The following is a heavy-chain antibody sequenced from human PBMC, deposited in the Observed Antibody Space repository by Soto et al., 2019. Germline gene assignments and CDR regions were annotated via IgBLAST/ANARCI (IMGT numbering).Heavy chain of an antibody. CDR3: AREGRGYSYGLDAFDI. CDR1: GFTFSDHY. CDR2: TRNKANSYTT. D-gene: IGHD5-18*01. J-gene: IGHJ3*02. V-gene: IGHV3-72*01. Sequence: GGSLRLPCAASGFTFSDHYMDWVRQAPGKGLEWVGRTRNKANSYTTEYAASVKGRFTISRDDSKNSLYLQMNSLKTEDTAVYYCAREGRGYSYGLDAFDIWGQGTMVTVSS.